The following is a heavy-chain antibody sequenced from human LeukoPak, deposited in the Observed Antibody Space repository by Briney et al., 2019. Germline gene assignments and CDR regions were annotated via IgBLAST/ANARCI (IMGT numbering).Heavy chain of an antibody. CDR1: GFTYSSYS. Sequence: GGSLRLSCAASGFTYSSYSMNWVRQAPGKGLEWASYISSSSTIYYADSVKGRFTISRDNAKNSMYLKMNSMKAEDTAVYYCARDIYYDSRGYYGSVYWGQGTLVTVSS. CDR2: ISSSSTI. D-gene: IGHD3-22*01. CDR3: ARDIYYDSRGYYGSVY. J-gene: IGHJ4*02. V-gene: IGHV3-48*04.